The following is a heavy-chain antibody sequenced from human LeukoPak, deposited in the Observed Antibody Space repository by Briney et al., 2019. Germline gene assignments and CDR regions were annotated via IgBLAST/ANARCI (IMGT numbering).Heavy chain of an antibody. CDR3: ARSPWSRLLFRQYYFDY. V-gene: IGHV1-2*02. Sequence: ASVKVSCKASGYTFTGYYMHWVRQAPRQGLEWMGWINPNSGGTNYAQKFQGRVTMTRDTSISTAYMELSRLRSDDTAVYYCARSPWSRLLFRQYYFDYWGQGTLVTVSS. D-gene: IGHD2-21*02. CDR2: INPNSGGT. CDR1: GYTFTGYY. J-gene: IGHJ4*02.